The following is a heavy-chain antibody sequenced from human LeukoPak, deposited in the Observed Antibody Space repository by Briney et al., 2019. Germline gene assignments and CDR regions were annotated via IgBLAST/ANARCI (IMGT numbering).Heavy chain of an antibody. J-gene: IGHJ3*02. V-gene: IGHV3-15*07. CDR3: TSPGFFSNAFDI. CDR2: IKSKTDGGTT. D-gene: IGHD3-3*01. Sequence: PGGSLRLSCAASGFTFSNAWMNWVRQAPGKRLEWVGRIKSKTDGGTTDYAAPVKGRFTISRDDSKNTLYPQMNSLKTEDTAVYYCTSPGFFSNAFDIWGQGTMVTVSS. CDR1: GFTFSNAW.